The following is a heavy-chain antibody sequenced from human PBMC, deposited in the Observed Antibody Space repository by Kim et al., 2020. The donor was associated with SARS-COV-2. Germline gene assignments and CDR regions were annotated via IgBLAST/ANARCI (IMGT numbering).Heavy chain of an antibody. D-gene: IGHD4-17*01. J-gene: IGHJ4*02. V-gene: IGHV3-23*01. CDR3: AKDSTAATSFDY. Sequence: YYADSVKVRFTIPRYNSKNTLYPQRNSLRAEDTAVYYCAKDSTAATSFDYWGQGTLVTVSS.